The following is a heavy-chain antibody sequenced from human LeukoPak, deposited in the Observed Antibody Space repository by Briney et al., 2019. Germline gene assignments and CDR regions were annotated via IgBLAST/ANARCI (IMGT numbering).Heavy chain of an antibody. CDR3: ARASSPHYYGSGSFFVFGAFDI. CDR1: GYTFTGYY. CDR2: INPNSGGT. V-gene: IGHV1-2*02. Sequence: ASVKVSCKASGYTFTGYYMHWVRQAPEQGLEWMGWINPNSGGTNYAQKFRGRVTMTRDTSISTAYMELSRLRSDDTAVYYCARASSPHYYGSGSFFVFGAFDIRGQGTMVTVSS. D-gene: IGHD3-10*01. J-gene: IGHJ3*02.